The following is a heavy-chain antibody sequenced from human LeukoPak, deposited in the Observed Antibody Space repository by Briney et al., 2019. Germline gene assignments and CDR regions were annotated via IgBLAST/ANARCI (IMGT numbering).Heavy chain of an antibody. J-gene: IGHJ4*02. CDR1: GGSISTYY. V-gene: IGHV4-59*12. CDR2: IYHSGST. CDR3: ARAVGWYQLDY. D-gene: IGHD2-2*01. Sequence: SETLSLTCTVSGGSISTYYWNRIRQPPGKGLEWIGYIYHSGSTNYNPSLKSRVTISVDTSKNQFSLKLSSVTAADTAVYYCARAVGWYQLDYWGQGTLVTVSS.